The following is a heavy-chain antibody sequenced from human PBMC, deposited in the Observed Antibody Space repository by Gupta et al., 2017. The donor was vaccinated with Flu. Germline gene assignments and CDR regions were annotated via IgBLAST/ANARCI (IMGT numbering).Heavy chain of an antibody. D-gene: IGHD3-10*01. J-gene: IGHJ6*02. V-gene: IGHV4-39*01. CDR3: ARFFSGRTHVWFGELAPYYGMDV. Sequence: QLQLQESGPGLVKPSETLSLTCTVSGGSISSSSYYWGWIRQPPGKGLEWIGSIYYSGSTYYNPSLKSRVTISVDTSKNQFSLKLSSVTAADTAVYYCARFFSGRTHVWFGELAPYYGMDVWGQGTTVTVSS. CDR2: IYYSGST. CDR1: GGSISSSSYY.